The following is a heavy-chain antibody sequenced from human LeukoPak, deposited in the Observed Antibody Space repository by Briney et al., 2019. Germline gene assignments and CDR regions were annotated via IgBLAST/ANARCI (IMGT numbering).Heavy chain of an antibody. D-gene: IGHD1-26*01. V-gene: IGHV3-73*01. CDR2: IRSKANSYAT. CDR3: TRQGGAPDY. J-gene: IGHJ4*02. CDR1: GFTFSGSA. Sequence: GGSLRLSCAASGFTFSGSAMHWVRQASGKGLEWVGRIRSKANSYATAYAASVKGRFTISRDDSKNTAYLRMNSLKTEDTAVYYCTRQGGAPDYWGQGTLVTVSS.